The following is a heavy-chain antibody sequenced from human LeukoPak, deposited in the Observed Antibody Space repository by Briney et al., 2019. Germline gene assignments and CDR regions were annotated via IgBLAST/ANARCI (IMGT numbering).Heavy chain of an antibody. D-gene: IGHD3-10*01. V-gene: IGHV1-69*06. J-gene: IGHJ4*02. CDR1: GYTFTSYG. CDR3: ARVGRVELTYVTLDY. CDR2: IIPIFGTA. Sequence: SVKVSCKASGYTFTSYGISWVRQAPGQGLEWMGGIIPIFGTANYAQKFQGRVTITADKSTSTACMELSSLRSEDTAVYYCARVGRVELTYVTLDYWGQGTLVTVSS.